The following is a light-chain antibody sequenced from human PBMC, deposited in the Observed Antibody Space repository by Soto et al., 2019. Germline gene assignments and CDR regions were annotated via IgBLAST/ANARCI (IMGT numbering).Light chain of an antibody. J-gene: IGKJ4*01. CDR2: GAS. V-gene: IGKV3-20*01. CDR3: QQYSGSPPLT. Sequence: ENVLTQSPGTLSLSPGERATLSCRASQSISSSYLAWYQQKPGHPPRLLIYGASNRATVIPDRFSGSGSGTEFTLTISRREPEDFAVYYCQQYSGSPPLTFGGGTKVEIK. CDR1: QSISSSY.